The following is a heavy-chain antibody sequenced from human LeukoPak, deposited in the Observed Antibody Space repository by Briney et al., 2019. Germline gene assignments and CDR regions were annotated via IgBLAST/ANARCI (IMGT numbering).Heavy chain of an antibody. CDR3: ARPYSGSFNDY. D-gene: IGHD1-26*01. J-gene: IGHJ4*02. V-gene: IGHV4-59*08. CDR2: IYYSGST. Sequence: SETLSLTCTVSGGSISSYYWSWIRQPPGKGLEWIGYIYYSGSTNYNPSLKSRVTISVDTSKNQFSLKLSSVTAADTAVYYCARPYSGSFNDYWGQGTLVTVSS. CDR1: GGSISSYY.